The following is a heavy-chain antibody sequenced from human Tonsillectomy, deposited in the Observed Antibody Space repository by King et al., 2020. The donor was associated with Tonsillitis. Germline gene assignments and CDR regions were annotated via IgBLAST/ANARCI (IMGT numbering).Heavy chain of an antibody. CDR1: GFSFSSNG. CDR2: ISFDGSNK. Sequence: VQLVESGGGVVQPGRSLSLSCAASGFSFSSNGMHWVRQAPGKGLEWVAVISFDGSNKNYADSVKGRFTISRDNSNNTLFLNMNSLRAEDTAVYYCARERLYSSGWGIDYWGQGALLSVSS. J-gene: IGHJ4*02. V-gene: IGHV3-33*05. D-gene: IGHD6-19*01. CDR3: ARERLYSSGWGIDY.